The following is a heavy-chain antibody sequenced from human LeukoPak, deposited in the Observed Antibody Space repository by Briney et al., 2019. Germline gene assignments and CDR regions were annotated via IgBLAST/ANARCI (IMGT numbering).Heavy chain of an antibody. J-gene: IGHJ4*02. Sequence: GGSLRLSCAASGFTFSSYEMNWVRQAPGKGLEWVSYISSSGSTTYYADSVKGRFTISRDNAKNSLYLQMNSLRAEDTAVYYCARDLIAAAGTSSARGYWGQGTLVTVSS. V-gene: IGHV3-48*03. CDR3: ARDLIAAAGTSSARGY. CDR2: ISSSGSTT. CDR1: GFTFSSYE. D-gene: IGHD6-13*01.